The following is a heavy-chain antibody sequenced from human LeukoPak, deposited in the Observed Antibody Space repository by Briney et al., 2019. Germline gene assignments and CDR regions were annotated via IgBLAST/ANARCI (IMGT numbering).Heavy chain of an antibody. D-gene: IGHD5-18*01. V-gene: IGHV4-31*03. CDR1: GGSISSGGYY. Sequence: KSSETLSLTCTVSGGSISSGGYYWSWIRQHPGKGLEWIGYIYYSGSTYYNPSLKSRVTISVDTSKNQFSLKLSSVTAADTAVYYCARGGYSYGYDYWGQGTLVTVSS. CDR3: ARGGYSYGYDY. CDR2: IYYSGST. J-gene: IGHJ4*02.